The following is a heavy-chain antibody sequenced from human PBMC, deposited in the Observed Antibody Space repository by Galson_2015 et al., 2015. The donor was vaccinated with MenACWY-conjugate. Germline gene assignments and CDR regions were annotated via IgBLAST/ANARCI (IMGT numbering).Heavy chain of an antibody. V-gene: IGHV3-21*01. CDR1: GFTFGSYS. Sequence: SLRLSCAASGFTFGSYSLNWVRQAPGKGLEWISSITSSNNSIFYIDSVKGRFTITRDNAKDSLYLQMNSLRVEDTGFPFSNYY. J-gene: IGHJ6*03. CDR2: ITSSNNSI. CDR3: NYY. D-gene: IGHD2-21*01.